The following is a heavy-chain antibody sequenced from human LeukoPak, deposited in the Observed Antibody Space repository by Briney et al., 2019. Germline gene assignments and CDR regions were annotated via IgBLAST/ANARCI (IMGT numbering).Heavy chain of an antibody. CDR2: IKQDGSEK. CDR1: GFIFRGYA. J-gene: IGHJ4*02. V-gene: IGHV3-7*01. CDR3: VRDPSLGVVGGDY. D-gene: IGHD3-16*01. Sequence: GGSLRLSCEVSGFIFRGYAMSWVRQAPGKGLEWVANIKQDGSEKNYVASVKGRFTISRDNAKNSLFLQMNSLRAEDTAVYYCVRDPSLGVVGGDYWGQGTLVTVSS.